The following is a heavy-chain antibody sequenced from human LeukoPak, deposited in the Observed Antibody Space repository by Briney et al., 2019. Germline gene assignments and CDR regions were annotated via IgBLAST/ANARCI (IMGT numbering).Heavy chain of an antibody. J-gene: IGHJ4*02. D-gene: IGHD6-19*01. CDR1: GGTFSSYT. V-gene: IGHV1-69*02. Sequence: ASVKVSCKASGGTFSSYTISWVRQAPGQGLEWMGRIIPILGIANYAQKFQGRVTITADESTSTAYMELSSLRSEDTAVYYCARCTRFGGWYCNDYWGQGTLVTVSS. CDR2: IIPILGIA. CDR3: ARCTRFGGWYCNDY.